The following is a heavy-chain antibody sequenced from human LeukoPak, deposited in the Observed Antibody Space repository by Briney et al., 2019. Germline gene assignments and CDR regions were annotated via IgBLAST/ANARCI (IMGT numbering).Heavy chain of an antibody. CDR2: ISYDGSNK. V-gene: IGHV3-30*18. Sequence: GGSLRLSCAASWFSFSSYAMHWVRQAPGKGLEWVALISYDGSNKYYADSVKGRFTISRDNSKNTLYLQMNSLRAEDTAVYYCAKDRRSKHLVPYFDYWGQGTLVTVSS. CDR3: AKDRRSKHLVPYFDY. CDR1: WFSFSSYA. D-gene: IGHD6-13*01. J-gene: IGHJ4*02.